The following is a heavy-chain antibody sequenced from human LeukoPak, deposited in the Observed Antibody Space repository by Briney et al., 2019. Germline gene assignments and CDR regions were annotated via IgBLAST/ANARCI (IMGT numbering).Heavy chain of an antibody. D-gene: IGHD2-15*01. J-gene: IGHJ3*02. CDR3: AKDQDMPYAPFDI. CDR1: GFTFSSYA. CDR2: ISYDGSNK. Sequence: GGSLRLSCAASGFTFSSYAMHWVRQAPGKGLEWVAVISYDGSNKHYADSVKGRFTISRDNSKNTLYLQMNSLRAEDTAVYYCAKDQDMPYAPFDIWGQGTMVTVSS. V-gene: IGHV3-30-3*01.